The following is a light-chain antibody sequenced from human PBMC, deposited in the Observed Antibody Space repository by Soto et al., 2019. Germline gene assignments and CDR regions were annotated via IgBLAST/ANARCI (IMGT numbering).Light chain of an antibody. CDR2: GAS. Sequence: EIVLTQSPATLSLSPVERATLSCGASQSVDSSYLAWYQQKPGQAPRLLIYGASSRATGIPDRFSGSGPGTDFTPTISRLEPEDFAMYYCHQYGSSPPVTFGQGTRLENK. V-gene: IGKV3-20*01. CDR1: QSVDSSY. J-gene: IGKJ5*01. CDR3: HQYGSSPPVT.